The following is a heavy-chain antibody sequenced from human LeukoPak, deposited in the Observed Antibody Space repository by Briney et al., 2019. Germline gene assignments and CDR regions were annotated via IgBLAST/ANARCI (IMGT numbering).Heavy chain of an antibody. CDR1: GFTFSNYA. CDR2: ILESGGST. Sequence: PGGSLRLSCAASGFTFSNYAMSWVRQAPGKGLEWVSAILESGGSTYYADSVKGRFTISRDNSKNTLYPQMNSLRAEDTAVYYCAKRSPRDYYYNMDVWGRGTTVTVSS. J-gene: IGHJ6*02. CDR3: AKRSPRDYYYNMDV. V-gene: IGHV3-23*01.